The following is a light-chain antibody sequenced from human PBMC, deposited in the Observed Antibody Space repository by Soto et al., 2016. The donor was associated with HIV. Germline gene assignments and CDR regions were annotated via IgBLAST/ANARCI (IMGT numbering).Light chain of an antibody. CDR3: QVWDSGTEDVV. J-gene: IGLJ2*01. CDR1: NIGDKS. Sequence: SYELTQPPSVSVAPGKTARITCGGNNIGDKSVHWYLQKPGQAPVLVVYDDSDRPSGVPERISGSNSGNTATLTISRVEAGDEADYYCQVWDSGTEDVVFGGGTKLTVL. V-gene: IGLV3-21*03. CDR2: DDS.